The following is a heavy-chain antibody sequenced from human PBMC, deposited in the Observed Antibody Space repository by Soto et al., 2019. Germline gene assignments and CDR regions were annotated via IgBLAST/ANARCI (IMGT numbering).Heavy chain of an antibody. V-gene: IGHV1-2*03. D-gene: IGHD3-22*01. Sequence: LGPPVKVSCKASGYTFTGYYMHWVRQAPGQGLEWMGWINPNSGGTKSAQKFQGRVTMTRDTSISTAYMELSRLRSDDTAVYYCARRKGDYYDSSGYHYYFDYWGQGTLVTVSS. J-gene: IGHJ4*02. CDR1: GYTFTGYY. CDR2: INPNSGGT. CDR3: ARRKGDYYDSSGYHYYFDY.